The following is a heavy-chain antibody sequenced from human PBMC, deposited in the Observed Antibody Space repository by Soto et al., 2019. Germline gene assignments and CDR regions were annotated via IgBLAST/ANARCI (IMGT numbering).Heavy chain of an antibody. CDR1: GFTFDGSA. V-gene: IGHV3-73*01. Sequence: GGSLRLSCAASGFTFDGSAIHWVRQASGKGLEWVGRIRSAPNNFATEYAVSLRGRFTISRDDSEYTAYLHMSSLKIDDTAVYYCTTTVGTVPYWGQGTQVTVSS. CDR2: IRSAPNNFAT. D-gene: IGHD4-4*01. J-gene: IGHJ4*02. CDR3: TTTVGTVPY.